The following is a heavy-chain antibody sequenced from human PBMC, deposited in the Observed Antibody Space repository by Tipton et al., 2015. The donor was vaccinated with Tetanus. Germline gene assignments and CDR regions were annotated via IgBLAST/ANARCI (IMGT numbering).Heavy chain of an antibody. CDR3: ARAYDFWSGHLDF. V-gene: IGHV4-61*08. D-gene: IGHD3-3*01. Sequence: TLSLTCTVSGGSVNSGGYYWSWIRQPPGKGLVWIGYASYSGSSNYNPSLKSRVIISIDASKNQFSLKLSSVAAADTAVYYCARAYDFWSGHLDFWGQGTLVTVSS. J-gene: IGHJ4*02. CDR2: ASYSGSS. CDR1: GGSVNSGGYY.